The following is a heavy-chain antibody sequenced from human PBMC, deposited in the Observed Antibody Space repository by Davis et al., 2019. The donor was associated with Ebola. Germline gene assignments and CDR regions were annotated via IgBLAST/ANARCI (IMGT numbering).Heavy chain of an antibody. D-gene: IGHD3-9*01. J-gene: IGHJ6*02. CDR2: VDPKAGKT. V-gene: IGHV1-69-2*01. CDR1: GYSFSDYY. CDR3: ATLDILTAYIPYAMDV. Sequence: AASVNVSCKASGYSFSDYYMHWVQGVPGKGLEWVGLVDPKAGKTVYAEKFLGRVAITADKSTDTVYMELSSLKYEDTAIYYCATLDILTAYIPYAMDVWGQGTTVTVSS.